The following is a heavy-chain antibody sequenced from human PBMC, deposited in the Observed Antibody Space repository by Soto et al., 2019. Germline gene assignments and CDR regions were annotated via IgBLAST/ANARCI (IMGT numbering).Heavy chain of an antibody. D-gene: IGHD3-10*01. CDR3: ARGPASGSYYLLDY. J-gene: IGHJ4*02. CDR2: INPNSGNI. CDR1: GNTFTSYD. V-gene: IGHV1-8*01. Sequence: ASVKVSCKASGNTFTSYDINWVRQATGHGLEWMGWINPNSGNIGYAQKFQGRVTMTRDTAIRTAYMEVSRLRSDDTAVYYCARGPASGSYYLLDYCGQGSLVTVSS.